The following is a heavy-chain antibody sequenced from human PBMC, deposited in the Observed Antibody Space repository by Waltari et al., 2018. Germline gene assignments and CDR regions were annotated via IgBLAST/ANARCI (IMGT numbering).Heavy chain of an antibody. V-gene: IGHV3-23*01. D-gene: IGHD5-12*01. CDR2: MSGSGLI. CDR1: GFPLTTYT. Sequence: EFQLLEAGGGLAQPGGSLRLSCAASGFPLTTYTVHWVRQGPGKGLEWVSLMSGSGLIDYADSVKGRFTISRDNAKNTLYLEMNRLRVEDTAVYFCAKDEGNRIAPTFGMDAWGHGTTVLVS. CDR3: AKDEGNRIAPTFGMDA. J-gene: IGHJ6*02.